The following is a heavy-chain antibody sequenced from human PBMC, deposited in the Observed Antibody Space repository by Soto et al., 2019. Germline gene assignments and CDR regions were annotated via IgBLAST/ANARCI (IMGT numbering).Heavy chain of an antibody. D-gene: IGHD4-17*01. J-gene: IGHJ1*01. Sequence: PGGSLRLSCAASGFTFSSYAMSWVRQAPGKGLEWVSAISGSGGSTYYADSVKGRFTISRDNSKNTLYLQMNSLRAEDTAVYYCAKDRIEDDNTVTTSEYFQHWGQGTLVTVSS. CDR3: AKDRIEDDNTVTTSEYFQH. CDR2: ISGSGGST. CDR1: GFTFSSYA. V-gene: IGHV3-23*01.